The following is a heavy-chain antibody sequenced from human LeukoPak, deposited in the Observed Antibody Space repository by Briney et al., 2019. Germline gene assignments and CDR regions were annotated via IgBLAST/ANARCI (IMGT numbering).Heavy chain of an antibody. V-gene: IGHV4-59*01. CDR1: GGSFSGYS. CDR2: IYYSGST. J-gene: IGHJ4*02. Sequence: SETLSLTCAVYGGSFSGYSWSWIRQPPGKGLEWIGYIYYSGSTNYNPSLKSRVTISVDTSKNQFSLNLSSVTAADTAVYYCARVGYCSSTSCYTGDFDYWGQGTLVTVSS. CDR3: ARVGYCSSTSCYTGDFDY. D-gene: IGHD2-2*02.